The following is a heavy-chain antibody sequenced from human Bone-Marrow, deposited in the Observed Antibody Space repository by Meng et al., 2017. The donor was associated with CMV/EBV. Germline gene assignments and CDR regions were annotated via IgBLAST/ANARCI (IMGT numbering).Heavy chain of an antibody. J-gene: IGHJ4*02. V-gene: IGHV3-30*04. D-gene: IGHD2-2*01. CDR2: ISYDGSNK. CDR3: ARRNVGGSSTSCYRWAGIDY. Sequence: GESLKISFAASGLTFISYAMHWVRQAPGKGLEWVAVISYDGSNKYYADSVKGRFTISRDNSKNTLYLQMNSLRTEDTAVYYGARRNVGGSSTSCYRWAGIDYWGQGTLVTVSS. CDR1: GLTFISYA.